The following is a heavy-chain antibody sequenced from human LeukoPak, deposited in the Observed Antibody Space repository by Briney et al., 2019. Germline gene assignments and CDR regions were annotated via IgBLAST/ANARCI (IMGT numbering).Heavy chain of an antibody. CDR1: GFTFSSYG. CDR2: ISYDGSNK. J-gene: IGHJ3*02. CDR3: ARETVLRFLEWSTDAFDI. D-gene: IGHD3-3*01. V-gene: IGHV3-30*03. Sequence: GGSLRLSCAASGFTFSSYGMHWVRQAPGKGLEWVAVISYDGSNKYYADSVKGRFTISRDNSKNTLYLQMNSLRAEDTAVYYRARETVLRFLEWSTDAFDIRGQGTMVTVSS.